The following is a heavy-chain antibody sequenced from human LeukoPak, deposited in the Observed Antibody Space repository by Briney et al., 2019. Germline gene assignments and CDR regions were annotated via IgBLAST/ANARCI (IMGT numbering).Heavy chain of an antibody. CDR3: ARSSYSSSSSV. Sequence: GGSLRLSCAVSGFTFSGFWMSWSRQAPGKGLEWVASINSDGSEGYYADVVKGRFTISRDNAKNSPYLQMNSLRAEDTAVYYCARSSYSSSSSVWGQGTMVTVSS. CDR2: INSDGSEG. CDR1: GFTFSGFW. V-gene: IGHV3-7*03. J-gene: IGHJ3*01. D-gene: IGHD6-6*01.